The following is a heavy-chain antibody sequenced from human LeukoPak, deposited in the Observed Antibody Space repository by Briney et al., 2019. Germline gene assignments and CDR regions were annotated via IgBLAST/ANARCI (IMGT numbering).Heavy chain of an antibody. Sequence: PGGSLRLSCAASGFTFSSYAMSWVRQAPGKGLEWVSGISGSGGSTYYADSVKGRFTISRDNAKNTLYLQLNSLRAEDTAIYYCARSQGPYDYWGQGTLVTVSS. CDR1: GFTFSSYA. J-gene: IGHJ4*02. CDR2: ISGSGGST. V-gene: IGHV3-23*01. CDR3: ARSQGPYDY.